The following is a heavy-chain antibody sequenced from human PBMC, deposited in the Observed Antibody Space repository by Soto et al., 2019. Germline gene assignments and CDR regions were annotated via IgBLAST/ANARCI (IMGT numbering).Heavy chain of an antibody. D-gene: IGHD3-22*01. Sequence: QVQLQESGPGLVKPSETLSLTCTVSGGSISSYYWSWIRQPPGKGLEWIGYIYYSGSTNYNPSLKSRVTISVDTSKNQFSLKLSSVTAADTAVYYCARVGRGYFYYFDYWGQGTLVTVSS. CDR1: GGSISSYY. J-gene: IGHJ4*02. CDR2: IYYSGST. V-gene: IGHV4-59*01. CDR3: ARVGRGYFYYFDY.